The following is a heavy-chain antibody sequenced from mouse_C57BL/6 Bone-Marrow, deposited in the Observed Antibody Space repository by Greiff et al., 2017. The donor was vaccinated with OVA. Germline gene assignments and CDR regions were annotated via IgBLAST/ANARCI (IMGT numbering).Heavy chain of an antibody. J-gene: IGHJ3*01. D-gene: IGHD1-1*01. CDR2: INPYNGGT. V-gene: IGHV1-19*01. CDR1: GYTFTDYY. Sequence: VQLKQSGPVLVKPGASVKMSCKASGYTFTDYYMNWVKQSHGKSLEWIGVINPYNGGTSYNQKFKGKATLTVDKSSSTAYMELNSLTSEDSAVYYCARASYLTWFAYWGQGTLVTVSA. CDR3: ARASYLTWFAY.